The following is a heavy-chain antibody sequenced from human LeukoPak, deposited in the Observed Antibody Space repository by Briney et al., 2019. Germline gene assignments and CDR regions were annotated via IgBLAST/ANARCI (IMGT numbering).Heavy chain of an antibody. J-gene: IGHJ4*02. CDR3: LGYCSGGRCYSGAH. V-gene: IGHV3-23*01. D-gene: IGHD2-15*01. CDR1: GFTSSTYS. Sequence: GGSLRVSCADSGFTSSTYSMSWVRQAPGKGLEWVSTISTTGYNTYYADSVKGRFTIARDNSKNTQSLHMNSLRAEGTAVYYCLGYCSGGRCYSGAHWDRGTLVTVSS. CDR2: ISTTGYNT.